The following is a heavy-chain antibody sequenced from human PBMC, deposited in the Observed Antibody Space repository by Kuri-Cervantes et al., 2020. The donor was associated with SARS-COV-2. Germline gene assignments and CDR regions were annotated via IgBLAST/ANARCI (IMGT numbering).Heavy chain of an antibody. V-gene: IGHV3-30*04. CDR3: ARDREWELLHAGAFDI. J-gene: IGHJ3*02. CDR2: LSYDGRNK. D-gene: IGHD1-26*01. Sequence: LSLTCAASGFTFSTYAMHWVRQAPGKGLEWVANLSYDGRNKYYADSVKGRFTISRDNSKNTLYLQMNSLRAEDTAVYYCARDREWELLHAGAFDIWGQGTMVTVSS. CDR1: GFTFSTYA.